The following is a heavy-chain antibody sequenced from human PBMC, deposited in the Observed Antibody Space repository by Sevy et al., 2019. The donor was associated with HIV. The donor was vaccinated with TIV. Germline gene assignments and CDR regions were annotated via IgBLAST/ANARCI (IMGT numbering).Heavy chain of an antibody. CDR2: IYYNGHI. D-gene: IGHD1-26*01. J-gene: IGHJ5*02. V-gene: IGHV4-59*08. CDR3: AGENAWGRGYP. CDR1: GGSITSIY. Sequence: SETLSLTCTVSGGSITSIYWNWIRQPPGKGLEWIANIYYNGHINYNPSLKSRVTLSLDTSKNQFSLRLSSVTAADTAMYYCAGENAWGRGYPWGQGTLVTVSS.